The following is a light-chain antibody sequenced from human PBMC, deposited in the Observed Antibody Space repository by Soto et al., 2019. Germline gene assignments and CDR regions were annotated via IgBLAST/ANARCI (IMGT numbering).Light chain of an antibody. CDR3: QQYLHTPRT. CDR2: WAS. J-gene: IGKJ1*01. Sequence: DAVVTQSPDSLAASLGERATINCKSSQSVLYSLNNKNYLAWYQQKPGQPPKLLIYWASIRKSGVPDRFSGSGSGTDFTLTISSLQAEDVAVYYCQQYLHTPRTFGQGTKVEIK. V-gene: IGKV4-1*01. CDR1: QSVLYSLNNKNY.